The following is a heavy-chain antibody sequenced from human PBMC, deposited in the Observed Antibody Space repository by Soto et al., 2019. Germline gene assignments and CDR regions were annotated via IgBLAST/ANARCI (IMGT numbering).Heavy chain of an antibody. CDR2: ISGSGGST. J-gene: IGHJ4*02. Sequence: AGGSLRLSCAASGFTFSSYAMSWVRQAPGKGLEWVLSISGSGGSTYYADSVKGRFTISRDNSKNTLYLQMNSLRAEDTAVYYCAKVPSRSKQLPFYYFDYWGQGTLVTVSS. CDR3: AKVPSRSKQLPFYYFDY. CDR1: GFTFSSYA. V-gene: IGHV3-23*01. D-gene: IGHD6-13*01.